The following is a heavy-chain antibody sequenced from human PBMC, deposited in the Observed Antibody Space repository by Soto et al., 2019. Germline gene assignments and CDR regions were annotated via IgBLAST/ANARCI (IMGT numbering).Heavy chain of an antibody. J-gene: IGHJ2*01. CDR1: GFTFDDYA. V-gene: IGHV3-9*01. Sequence: EVQLVESGGGLVQPGRSLRLSCAASGFTFDDYAMHWVRQAPGKGLEWVSGISWNSGSIGYADSVKGRFTISRDNAKNSLYLQMNSLRAEDTALYYCAKGDHDYPFGLWGRGTRVTVSS. CDR2: ISWNSGSI. D-gene: IGHD3-16*01. CDR3: AKGDHDYPFGL.